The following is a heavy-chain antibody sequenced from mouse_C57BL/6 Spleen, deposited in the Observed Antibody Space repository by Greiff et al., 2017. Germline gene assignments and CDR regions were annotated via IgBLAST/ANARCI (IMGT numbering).Heavy chain of an antibody. D-gene: IGHD1-1*01. CDR3: ARDGSSYSYYFDY. V-gene: IGHV5-17*01. CDR2: ISSGSSTI. J-gene: IGHJ2*01. Sequence: EVKLMESGGGLVKPGGSLKLSCAASGFTFSDYGMHWVRQAPEKGLEWVAYISSGSSTIYYAYTVKGRFTISRDNAKNTLFLHMTSLRSEDTAMYYCARDGSSYSYYFDYWGQGTTLTVSS. CDR1: GFTFSDYG.